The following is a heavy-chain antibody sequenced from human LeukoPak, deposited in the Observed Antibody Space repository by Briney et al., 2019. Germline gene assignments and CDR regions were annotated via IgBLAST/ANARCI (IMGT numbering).Heavy chain of an antibody. J-gene: IGHJ4*02. CDR3: ARGGSVGGIGLDY. Sequence: PSETLSLTCAVSGGSISSSNWWSWVRQPPGKGLEWIGEIYHSGSTNYNPSLKSRVTISVDKSKNQFSLKLSSVTAADTAVYYCARGGSVGGIGLDYWGQGTLVNVSS. V-gene: IGHV4-4*02. CDR1: GGSISSSNW. D-gene: IGHD6-19*01. CDR2: IYHSGST.